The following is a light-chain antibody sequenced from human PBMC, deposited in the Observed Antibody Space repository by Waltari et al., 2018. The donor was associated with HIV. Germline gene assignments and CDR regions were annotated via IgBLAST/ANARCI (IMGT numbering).Light chain of an antibody. CDR1: QSILYISNNKNY. CDR2: WAS. Sequence: DIVMTQSPDSLAVSLGERATFNCTSSQSILYISNNKNYLAWYQQKPGQPPTLLIYWASIRESGVPDRFSGRGSGTDFTLTTSSLQAEDVAIFYCQQYYSNPWPFGQGPKVEIK. J-gene: IGKJ1*01. CDR3: QQYYSNPWP. V-gene: IGKV4-1*01.